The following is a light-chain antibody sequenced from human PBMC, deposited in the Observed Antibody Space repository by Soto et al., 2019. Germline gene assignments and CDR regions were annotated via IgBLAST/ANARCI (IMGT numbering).Light chain of an antibody. V-gene: IGLV2-14*03. J-gene: IGLJ1*01. Sequence: QAVVTQPASVSGSPGQSITISCTGTSSDVGGYNFVSWYQQHPGKAPKLMIYDVNNRPSGVSNRFSGSKSGNTASLTISGLQADDEADYYCSSYTSSSTYVFGTGTKLTVL. CDR2: DVN. CDR3: SSYTSSSTYV. CDR1: SSDVGGYNF.